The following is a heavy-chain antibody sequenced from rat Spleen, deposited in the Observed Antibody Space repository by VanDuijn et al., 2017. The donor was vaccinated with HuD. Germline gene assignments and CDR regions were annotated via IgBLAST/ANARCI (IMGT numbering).Heavy chain of an antibody. CDR2: IIYDGSST. V-gene: IGHV5-17*01. J-gene: IGHJ2*01. CDR3: ASLQRGYSGAFDY. CDR1: GFTFSDYA. Sequence: EVQLVESGGGLVQPGRSLKFSCAASGFTFSDYAMAWVRQAPKKGLEWVATIIYDGSSTYYRDSVKGRFTISRDNAKSTLYLQMDSLRSEDTATYYCASLQRGYSGAFDYWGQGVMVTVSS. D-gene: IGHD1-1*01.